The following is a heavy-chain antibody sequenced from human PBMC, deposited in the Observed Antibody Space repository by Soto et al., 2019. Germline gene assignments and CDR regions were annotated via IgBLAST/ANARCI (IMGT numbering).Heavy chain of an antibody. D-gene: IGHD3-3*01. CDR1: GGSISSSRYY. CDR2: VYYMGAT. V-gene: IGHV4-39*01. CDR3: ARHLLGFFPNAMDV. Sequence: SETLSLTCTVSGGSISSSRYYWGLIRQPPGKGLEWVGSVYYMGATYYNPSLRSRVTISVDMAKNQFSLNLNSVTAADTAVYYCARHLLGFFPNAMDVWGQGTSVTVXS. J-gene: IGHJ6*02.